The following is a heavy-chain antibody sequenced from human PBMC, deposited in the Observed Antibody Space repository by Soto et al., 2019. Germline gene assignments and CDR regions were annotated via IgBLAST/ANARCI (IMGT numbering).Heavy chain of an antibody. J-gene: IGHJ4*02. V-gene: IGHV4-59*01. CDR1: GGSISSYY. Sequence: PSETLSLTCTVSGGSISSYYWRWIRQPPGKGLEWIGYIYYSGSTNYNPPLKSRVTISVDTSKNQFSLKLSSVTAADTAVYYCARNQYSSSFGYYFDYWGQGTLVTVSS. CDR3: ARNQYSSSFGYYFDY. D-gene: IGHD6-6*01. CDR2: IYYSGST.